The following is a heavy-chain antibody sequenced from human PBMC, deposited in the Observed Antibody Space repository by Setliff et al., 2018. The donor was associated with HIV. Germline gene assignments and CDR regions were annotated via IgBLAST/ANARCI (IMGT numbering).Heavy chain of an antibody. CDR3: ARVASGYDYGWLDP. Sequence: PGGSLRLSCAASGFTFSTYWMHWVRQAPGKGLVWVSHINNDGRKTTYAYSVNGRFTVSRDNAKNTLYLQMNSLRAEDTAVYYCARVASGYDYGWLDPWGQGTLVAASS. CDR1: GFTFSTYW. J-gene: IGHJ5*02. CDR2: INNDGRKT. D-gene: IGHD5-12*01. V-gene: IGHV3-74*03.